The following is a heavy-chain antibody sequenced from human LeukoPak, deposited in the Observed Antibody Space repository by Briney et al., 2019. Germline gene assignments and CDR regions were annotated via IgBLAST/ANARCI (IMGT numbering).Heavy chain of an antibody. CDR1: GGSISSGGYS. CDR2: IYHSGST. Sequence: SETLSLTCAVSGGSISSGGYSWSWIRQPPGKGLEWIGYIYHSGSTYYNPSLKSRVTISVDRSKNQFSLKLSSVTAADTAVYYCARALFSRSGSYSFDYWGQGTLVTVSS. D-gene: IGHD3-10*01. V-gene: IGHV4-30-2*01. CDR3: ARALFSRSGSYSFDY. J-gene: IGHJ4*02.